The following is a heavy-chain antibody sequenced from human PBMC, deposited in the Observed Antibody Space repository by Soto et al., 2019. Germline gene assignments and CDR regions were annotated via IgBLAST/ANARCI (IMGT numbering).Heavy chain of an antibody. CDR2: VYYSGTT. V-gene: IGHV4-31*03. CDR3: ARGQGPGKARDWFDR. Sequence: QVQLQESGPGLVKPSQTLSLTCTVSGDSINRGGFYWSWLRLLPGKGLEWIGYVYYSGTTYYNPSSKSRTPISVDRYKNRFSLSLTSVTAADAAVYYCARGQGPGKARDWFDRWGQGTPAIVSS. D-gene: IGHD3-10*01. CDR1: GDSINRGGFY. J-gene: IGHJ5*02.